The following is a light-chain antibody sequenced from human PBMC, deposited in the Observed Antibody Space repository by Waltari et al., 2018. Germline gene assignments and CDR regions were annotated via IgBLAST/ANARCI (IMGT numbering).Light chain of an antibody. J-gene: IGKJ1*01. CDR3: QQYANTPRT. CDR2: WAS. CDR1: QSVLYSPNNKTY. Sequence: DIVMTQSPDSLAVSLGERATVNCKSSQSVLYSPNNKTYLAWYQQKPGQPPNLLIYWASTRETGVPDRFSGSGSGTDFTLTISSLQAEDVAVYYCQQYANTPRTFGQGTTVEIK. V-gene: IGKV4-1*01.